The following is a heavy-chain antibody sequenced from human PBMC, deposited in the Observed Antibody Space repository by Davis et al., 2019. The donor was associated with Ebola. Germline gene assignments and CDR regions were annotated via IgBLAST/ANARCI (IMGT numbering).Heavy chain of an antibody. CDR1: GYTFTSYD. J-gene: IGHJ6*02. CDR3: ARSSGSYYYYGMDV. CDR2: MNPNSGNT. D-gene: IGHD1-26*01. Sequence: AASVKVSCKASGYTFTSYDINWVRQATGQGLEWMGWMNPNSGNTGYAQKFQGRVTMTRNTSISTAYIELSSLRSEDTAVYYCARSSGSYYYYGMDVWGQGTTVTVSS. V-gene: IGHV1-8*01.